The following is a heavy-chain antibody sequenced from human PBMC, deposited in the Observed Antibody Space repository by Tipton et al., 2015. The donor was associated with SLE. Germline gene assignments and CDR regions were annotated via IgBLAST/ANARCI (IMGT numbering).Heavy chain of an antibody. D-gene: IGHD3-10*01. CDR1: GGSISSYC. J-gene: IGHJ2*01. CDR2: IYYSGST. Sequence: TLSLTCTVSGGSISSYCWSWIRQPAGKGLEWIGYIYYSGSTNYNPSLKSRVTISVDTSKNQFSLKLSSVTAADTAVYYCAVDYGSGSHDWYFDLWGRGTLVTVSS. V-gene: IGHV4-59*01. CDR3: AVDYGSGSHDWYFDL.